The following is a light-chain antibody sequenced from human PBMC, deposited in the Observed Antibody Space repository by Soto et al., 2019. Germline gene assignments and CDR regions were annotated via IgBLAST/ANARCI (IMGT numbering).Light chain of an antibody. J-gene: IGKJ1*01. CDR1: QRVGIN. CDR3: QHNGDWPRT. V-gene: IGKV3D-15*03. Sequence: EIVMTQSPSTLSVSLGETATLSCRASQRVGINLAWYQQKPGQAPRLLIYSASSRASGIPARFSGSGSGAETTPTNSLLHYDVAAYFYCQHNGDWPRTFGQGTKVDIK. CDR2: SAS.